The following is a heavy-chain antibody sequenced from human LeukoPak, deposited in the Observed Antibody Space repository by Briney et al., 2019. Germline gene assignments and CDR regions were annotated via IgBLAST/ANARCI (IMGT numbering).Heavy chain of an antibody. J-gene: IGHJ4*02. CDR3: ARWGRPNFDY. CDR2: ISDSGST. CDR1: GGSIRGYS. V-gene: IGHV4-59*01. D-gene: IGHD7-27*01. Sequence: SETLSLTCTVSGGSIRGYSWSWLRQPPGKGLEWIGYISDSGSTYYNPSLKTRITISLDTSKNQFSLRLSSATAADTAVYYCARWGRPNFDYWGQGTLVTVSS.